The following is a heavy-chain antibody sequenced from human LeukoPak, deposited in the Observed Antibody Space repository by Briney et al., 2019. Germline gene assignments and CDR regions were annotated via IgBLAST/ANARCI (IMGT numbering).Heavy chain of an antibody. CDR2: IDPNSGGT. D-gene: IGHD6-19*01. CDR3: ARDLMSTLAGGGDY. CDR1: GYTLTELS. J-gene: IGHJ4*02. V-gene: IGHV1-2*02. Sequence: ASVKVSCKVSGYTLTELSMHWVRQAPGQGLEWMGWIDPNSGGTKYAQQFQGRVTMTRDTSISTAYMELDRLRFDDTAVYYCARDLMSTLAGGGDYWGQGTLVTVTS.